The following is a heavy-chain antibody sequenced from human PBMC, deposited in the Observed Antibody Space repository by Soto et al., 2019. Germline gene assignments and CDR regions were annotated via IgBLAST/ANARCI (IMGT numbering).Heavy chain of an antibody. CDR2: IYHSGST. Sequence: SETLSLTCAVSGGSISSSNWWSWVRQPPGKGLEWIGEIYHSGSTNYNPSLKSRVTISVDKSKNQFSLKLSSVTAADTAVYYCARGDGWELPDHYYYGMDVWGQGTTVTVSS. CDR1: GGSISSSNW. CDR3: ARGDGWELPDHYYYGMDV. J-gene: IGHJ6*02. V-gene: IGHV4-4*02. D-gene: IGHD1-26*01.